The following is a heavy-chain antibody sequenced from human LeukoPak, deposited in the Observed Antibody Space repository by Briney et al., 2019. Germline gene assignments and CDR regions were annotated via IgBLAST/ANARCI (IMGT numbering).Heavy chain of an antibody. J-gene: IGHJ4*02. CDR2: ISVDGGRT. Sequence: GGSLRLSCATSGFSFSTYTMSWVRQAPEKGMEWISSISVDGGRTTYADSVQGRFTISRDNSKNTLYLQMNSLRVDDTAVYYCARADLTIFGVVITTYFDYWGQGTLVTVSS. D-gene: IGHD3-3*01. CDR1: GFSFSTYT. V-gene: IGHV3-23*01. CDR3: ARADLTIFGVVITTYFDY.